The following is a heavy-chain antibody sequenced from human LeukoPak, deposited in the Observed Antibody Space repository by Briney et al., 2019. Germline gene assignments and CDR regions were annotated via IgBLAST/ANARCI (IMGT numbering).Heavy chain of an antibody. J-gene: IGHJ4*02. Sequence: SETLSLTCTVSGYSISSGYYWSWIRQPPGKGLEWIGYIYYSGSTNYNPSLKSRVTISVDTSKNQFSLKLTSVTAADTAVYYCARVGSYTVPDWGQGTLVTVSS. CDR2: IYYSGST. CDR1: GYSISSGYY. D-gene: IGHD3-10*01. V-gene: IGHV4-61*01. CDR3: ARVGSYTVPD.